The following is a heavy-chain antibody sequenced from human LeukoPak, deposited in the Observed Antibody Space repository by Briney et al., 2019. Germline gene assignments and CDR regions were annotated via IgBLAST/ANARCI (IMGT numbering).Heavy chain of an antibody. Sequence: SETLSLTCTVSGGSISSSGSYWGWIRQPPGKGLEWIGSIYHSGSAYYNPSLKSRVTISVDTSKNQFSLKLSSVTAADTAVYYCANGSGRNPNENWFDPWGQGTLVTVSS. V-gene: IGHV4-39*07. D-gene: IGHD3-10*01. CDR1: GGSISSSGSY. CDR2: IYHSGSA. J-gene: IGHJ5*02. CDR3: ANGSGRNPNENWFDP.